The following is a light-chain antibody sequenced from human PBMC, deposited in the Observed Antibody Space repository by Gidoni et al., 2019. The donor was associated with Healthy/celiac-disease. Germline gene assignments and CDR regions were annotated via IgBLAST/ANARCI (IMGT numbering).Light chain of an antibody. J-gene: IGKJ4*01. V-gene: IGKV3-15*01. CDR3: QQYNNWPPLT. Sequence: EIVMTQSPATLSVSPGERATLSCRASQSVSSNLAWYQQKPGQAPRLLIYGASSGSGTEFTLTISSLQSEDFAVYYCQQYNNWPPLTFGGXTKVEIK. CDR1: QSVSSN. CDR2: GAS.